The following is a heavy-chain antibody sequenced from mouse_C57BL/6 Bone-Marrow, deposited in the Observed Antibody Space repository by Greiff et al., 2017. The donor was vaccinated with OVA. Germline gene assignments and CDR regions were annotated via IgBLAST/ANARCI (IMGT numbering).Heavy chain of an antibody. Sequence: QVTLKVSGAELVRPGTSVKMSCKASGYTFTNYWIGWAKQRPGHGLEWIGDIYPGGGYTNYNEKFKGKATLTADKSSSTAYMQFSSLTSEDSAIYYGAREAYYGSSDYFDYWGQGTTLTVSS. V-gene: IGHV1-63*01. CDR2: IYPGGGYT. CDR3: AREAYYGSSDYFDY. J-gene: IGHJ2*01. D-gene: IGHD1-1*01. CDR1: GYTFTNYW.